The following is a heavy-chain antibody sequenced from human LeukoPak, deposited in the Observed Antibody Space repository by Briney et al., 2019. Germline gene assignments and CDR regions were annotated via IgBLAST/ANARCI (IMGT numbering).Heavy chain of an antibody. V-gene: IGHV1-18*01. Sequence: ASVKVSCKASGYTFTSYGISWVRQAPGQGLEWMGWISAYNGNTNYAQKRQGRVTMTTDTSTSTAYMELRSLRSDDTAVYYCARARHGRFGELSVLDYWGQGTLVTVSS. D-gene: IGHD3-10*01. CDR1: GYTFTSYG. CDR2: ISAYNGNT. J-gene: IGHJ4*02. CDR3: ARARHGRFGELSVLDY.